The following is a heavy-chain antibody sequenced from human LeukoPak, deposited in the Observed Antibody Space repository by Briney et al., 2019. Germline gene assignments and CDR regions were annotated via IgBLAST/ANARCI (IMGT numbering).Heavy chain of an antibody. J-gene: IGHJ3*02. CDR3: ATGTPRLTTVTSLGVFDI. V-gene: IGHV1-24*01. Sequence: ASVKVSCKVSGYSLTELSMQWVRQAPGKGFEWMGGFDPEDGETMYAQNFRGRVTMTEDTSTDTAYMEVNSLRSEDTAVYYCATGTPRLTTVTSLGVFDIWGQGTKVTVSS. D-gene: IGHD4-17*01. CDR1: GYSLTELS. CDR2: FDPEDGET.